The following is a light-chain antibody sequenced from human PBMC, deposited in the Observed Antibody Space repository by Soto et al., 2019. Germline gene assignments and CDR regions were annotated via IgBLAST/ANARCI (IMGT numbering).Light chain of an antibody. V-gene: IGKV3-20*01. CDR2: AAS. J-gene: IGKJ5*01. CDR3: QQYGNAPVT. CDR1: QSFSSAY. Sequence: EIVLTQSPGTLSLSPGERATLSCRSSQSFSSAYLGWYQQMPGQAPRLLIYAASTRAAGTPDRFSGGGSGTDFTLTISRLEPEDFAVYYCQQYGNAPVTFGQGTRLEMK.